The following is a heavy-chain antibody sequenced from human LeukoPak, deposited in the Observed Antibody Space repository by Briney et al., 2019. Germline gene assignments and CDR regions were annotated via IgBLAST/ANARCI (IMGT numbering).Heavy chain of an antibody. D-gene: IGHD5-18*01. Sequence: PSETLSLTCTVSGGSISNCSWSCIRQPPGKGLGWIVYIYYTGSTHYNPSLTSRVTISVYTRQNHCSLKLNSVTAADTAVYYCARRTAMAEYYFDYWGQGTLVTVSS. CDR1: GGSISNCS. J-gene: IGHJ4*02. V-gene: IGHV4-59*08. CDR2: IYYTGST. CDR3: ARRTAMAEYYFDY.